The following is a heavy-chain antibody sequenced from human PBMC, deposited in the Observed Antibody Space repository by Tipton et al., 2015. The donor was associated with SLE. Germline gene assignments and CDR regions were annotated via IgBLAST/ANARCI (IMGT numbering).Heavy chain of an antibody. V-gene: IGHV4-39*07. J-gene: IGHJ5*02. CDR1: GGSISSSSYY. CDR2: IYYSGST. D-gene: IGHD3-16*01. Sequence: TLSLTCTVSGGSISSSSYYWGWIRQTPGKGLEWIGSIYYSGSTYYNPSLKSRVTISVDTSKNQFSLKLSAVTAADTAAYYCARVQAYEGFDPWCQGTLVTVSS. CDR3: ARVQAYEGFDP.